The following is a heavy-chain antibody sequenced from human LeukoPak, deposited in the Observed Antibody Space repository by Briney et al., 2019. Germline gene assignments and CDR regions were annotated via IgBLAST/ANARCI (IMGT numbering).Heavy chain of an antibody. Sequence: GGSLRLSCAASGFTFSNYEMNWVRQAPGKGLEWISHISNIGDIIHYADSVEGRFTISRDNAKNSLYLQMNSLRAEDTAVYYCARDQAWGNAVDIWGQGTMVTVSS. J-gene: IGHJ3*02. CDR2: ISNIGDII. D-gene: IGHD3-16*01. V-gene: IGHV3-48*03. CDR1: GFTFSNYE. CDR3: ARDQAWGNAVDI.